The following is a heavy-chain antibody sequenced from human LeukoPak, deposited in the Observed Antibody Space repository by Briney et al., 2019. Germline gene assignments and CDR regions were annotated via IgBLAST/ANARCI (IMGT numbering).Heavy chain of an antibody. Sequence: GGSLRLSCEASGFTFNSYWIHWVRQAPGKGLVWVSRINSDGSDTRYADSVKGRFTISRDNAKNTLYLQMNSLRAEDTAVYYCARGFLIDSSGSVDWGQGTLVTVSS. V-gene: IGHV3-74*01. D-gene: IGHD3-22*01. CDR2: INSDGSDT. J-gene: IGHJ4*02. CDR1: GFTFNSYW. CDR3: ARGFLIDSSGSVD.